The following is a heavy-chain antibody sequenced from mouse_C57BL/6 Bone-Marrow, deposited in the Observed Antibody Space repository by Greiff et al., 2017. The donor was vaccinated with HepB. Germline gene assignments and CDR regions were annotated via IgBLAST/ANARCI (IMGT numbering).Heavy chain of an antibody. D-gene: IGHD2-3*01. J-gene: IGHJ2*01. Sequence: EVKLQQSGPGLVKPSQTVFLTCTVTGISITTGNYRWSWIRQFPGNKLEWIGYIYYSGTITYNPSLTSRTTITSDTPKNQFFLEMNSLTAEDTATYYCARGTYDGYYVEYFDYWGQGTTLTVSS. CDR2: IYYSGTI. CDR3: ARGTYDGYYVEYFDY. V-gene: IGHV3-5*01. CDR1: GISITTGNYR.